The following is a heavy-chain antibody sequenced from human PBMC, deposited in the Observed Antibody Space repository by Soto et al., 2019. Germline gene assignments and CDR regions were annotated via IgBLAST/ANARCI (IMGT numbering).Heavy chain of an antibody. CDR1: GGSVSSRSYH. CDR3: ARHVRYHGDYVQPLDY. CDR2: KYYSGST. V-gene: IGHV4-39*01. Sequence: QLQLQESGPGLVKPSETLSLTCTVSGGSVSSRSYHWGWIRQPPGKGLEWIGSKYYSGSTYYNPSLTSRLTISVDTSKNQFSLKLSSVTAADTAVYYCARHVRYHGDYVQPLDYWGQGTLVTVSS. D-gene: IGHD4-17*01. J-gene: IGHJ4*02.